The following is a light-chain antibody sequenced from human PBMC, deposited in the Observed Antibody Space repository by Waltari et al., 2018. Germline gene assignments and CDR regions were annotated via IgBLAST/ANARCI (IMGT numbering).Light chain of an antibody. V-gene: IGLV1-44*01. CDR1: NSNIGSKP. CDR3: AAWDVRLNAVV. J-gene: IGLJ2*01. CDR2: SND. Sequence: QSVLTQPPSASGTPGQTVTISCSGSNSNIGSKPVSWYQQLPGSAPILLIYSNDRRPSGVPDRFSGSNSGTSASLAITGLQSEDEADYHCAAWDVRLNAVVFGGGTKVTVL.